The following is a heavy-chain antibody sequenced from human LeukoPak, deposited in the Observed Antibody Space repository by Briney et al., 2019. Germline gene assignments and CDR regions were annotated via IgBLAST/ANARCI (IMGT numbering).Heavy chain of an antibody. CDR2: IYHSGST. D-gene: IGHD3-3*02. V-gene: IGHV4-38-2*02. Sequence: SETLSLTCTVCVYSISSRYYLGWIRQPPGKGLEWIGSIYHSGSTYCNPSPKSRVTTSVHTSKNQFSLKLSSVTAADTALYYCARKGPLHCYFDYRGQGTLVTVSS. J-gene: IGHJ4*02. CDR3: ARKGPLHCYFDY. CDR1: VYSISSRYY.